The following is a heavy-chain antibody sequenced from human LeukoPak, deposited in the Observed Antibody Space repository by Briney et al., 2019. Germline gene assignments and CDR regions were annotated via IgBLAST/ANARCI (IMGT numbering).Heavy chain of an antibody. CDR3: ARGGDGWFGELLTY. CDR1: GYSISSGYY. V-gene: IGHV4-38-2*01. J-gene: IGHJ4*02. D-gene: IGHD3-10*01. CDR2: IHHSGST. Sequence: PSETLSLTCAVSGYSISSGYYWGWIRQPPGKGLEWIGSIHHSGSTYYNPSLKSRVTISVDTSKNQFSLKLSSVTAADTAVYYCARGGDGWFGELLTYWGQGTLVTVSS.